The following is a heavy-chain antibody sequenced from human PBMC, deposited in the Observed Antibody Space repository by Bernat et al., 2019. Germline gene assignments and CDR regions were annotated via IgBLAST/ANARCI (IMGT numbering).Heavy chain of an antibody. Sequence: QVQLVESGGGVVQPGRSLRLSCAASGFTFSSYGMHWVRQAPGKGLEWVAGIWYDGSNKYYADSVKGRFTISRDNSKNTLYLQMNSLRAEDTAVYYWARFDSTDIRNYGMDVWGQGTTVTVSS. CDR1: GFTFSSYG. J-gene: IGHJ6*02. V-gene: IGHV3-33*01. D-gene: IGHD3-9*01. CDR2: IWYDGSNK. CDR3: ARFDSTDIRNYGMDV.